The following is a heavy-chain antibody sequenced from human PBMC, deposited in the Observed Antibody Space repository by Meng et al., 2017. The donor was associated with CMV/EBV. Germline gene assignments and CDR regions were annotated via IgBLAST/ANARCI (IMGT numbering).Heavy chain of an antibody. V-gene: IGHV4-34*01. CDR3: ARGEWSRGQYQLQIARYYYYGMDV. CDR1: GGSFSGYY. J-gene: IGHJ6*02. D-gene: IGHD2-2*01. Sequence: GSLRLSCAVYGGSFSGYYWSWIRQPPGKGLEWIGEINHSGSTNYNPSLKSPVTISVDTSKNQFSLKLSSVTAADTAVYYCARGEWSRGQYQLQIARYYYYGMDVWGQGTTVTVSS. CDR2: INHSGST.